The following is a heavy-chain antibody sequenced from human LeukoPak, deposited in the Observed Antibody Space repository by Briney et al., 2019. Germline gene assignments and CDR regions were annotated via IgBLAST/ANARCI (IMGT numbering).Heavy chain of an antibody. CDR2: IHDSGST. D-gene: IGHD3-3*01. J-gene: IGHJ5*02. CDR3: ARRPIFGGWFAP. V-gene: IGHV4-59*08. Sequence: PSETLSLTCTVSGGSISSYYWSWIRQPPGKGPEWIGYIHDSGSTNYNPSLKSRVTISVDTSKNQFSLMLYSLTAADTAVYYCARRPIFGGWFAPWGQGTLVTVSS. CDR1: GGSISSYY.